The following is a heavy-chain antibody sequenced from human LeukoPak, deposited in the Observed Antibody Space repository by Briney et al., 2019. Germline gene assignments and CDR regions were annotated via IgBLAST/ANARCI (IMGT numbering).Heavy chain of an antibody. CDR2: IYPGDSDT. CDR1: GYSFTTYW. CDR3: ARHGVLVEYYFDF. D-gene: IGHD3-3*02. V-gene: IGHV5-51*01. J-gene: IGHJ4*02. Sequence: GESLKISCKTSGYSFTTYWIGWVRQLPGKGLEWMGIIYPGDSDTRYSPSFQGQVTISADKSISTTYLQWSSLKASDTAMYYCARHGVLVEYYFDFWGQGTLVTVSS.